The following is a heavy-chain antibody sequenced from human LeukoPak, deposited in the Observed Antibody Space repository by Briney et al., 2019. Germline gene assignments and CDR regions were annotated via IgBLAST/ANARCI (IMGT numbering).Heavy chain of an antibody. J-gene: IGHJ4*02. CDR2: IYSSGST. D-gene: IGHD3-22*01. V-gene: IGHV4-59*02. CDR1: GGSVSSYY. CDR3: ARVGGSGFY. Sequence: KPSETLSLTCTVSGGSVSSYYWTWIRQPPGKGLEWIGYIYSSGSTKYNPSLKSRVAISVDTSKNQFSLKLSSVTAADTAVYYCARVGGSGFYWGQGTLVTVTS.